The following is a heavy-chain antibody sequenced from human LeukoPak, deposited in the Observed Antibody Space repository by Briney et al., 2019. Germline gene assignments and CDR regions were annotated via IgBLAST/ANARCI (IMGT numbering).Heavy chain of an antibody. V-gene: IGHV3-30*04. CDR3: AREGIVATIFSWFDP. J-gene: IGHJ5*02. D-gene: IGHD5-12*01. CDR1: GITFSSYA. Sequence: GGSLRLSCAASGITFSSYAMHWVRQAPGKGLEWVAVISYDGSNKYYADSVKGRFTISRDNSKNTLYLQMNSLRAEDTAVYYCAREGIVATIFSWFDPWGQGTLVTVSS. CDR2: ISYDGSNK.